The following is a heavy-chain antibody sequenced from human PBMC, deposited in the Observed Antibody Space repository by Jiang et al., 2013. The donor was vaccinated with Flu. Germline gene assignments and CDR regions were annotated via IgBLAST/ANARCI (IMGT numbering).Heavy chain of an antibody. D-gene: IGHD6-13*01. CDR2: INPNSGGT. J-gene: IGHJ4*02. CDR3: ARAGSVAAAGTETDY. V-gene: IGHV1-2*02. CDR1: GYTFTGYY. Sequence: SGAEVKKPGASVKVSCKASGYTFTGYYMHWVRQAPGQGLEWMGWINPNSGGTNYAQKFQGRVTMTRDTSISTAYMELSRLRSDDTAVYYCARAGSVAAAGTETDYWGQGTLVTVSS.